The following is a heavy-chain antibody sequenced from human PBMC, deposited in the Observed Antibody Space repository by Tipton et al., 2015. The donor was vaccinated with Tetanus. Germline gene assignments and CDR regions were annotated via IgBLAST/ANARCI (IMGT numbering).Heavy chain of an antibody. CDR3: ATRLRAGAYGSPLEY. J-gene: IGHJ4*02. Sequence: SLRLSCAASGFSFSNYAMSWVRQAPGKGLEWVSAISPSSDATFHADSVKGRLIISRDNSKDTLYLQMDNLRAEGTAVYYCATRLRAGAYGSPLEYWGQGSLVTVSS. D-gene: IGHD4-17*01. CDR2: ISPSSDAT. V-gene: IGHV3-23*01. CDR1: GFSFSNYA.